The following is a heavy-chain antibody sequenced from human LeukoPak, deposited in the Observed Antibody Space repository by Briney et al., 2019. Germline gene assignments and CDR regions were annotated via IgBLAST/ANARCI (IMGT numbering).Heavy chain of an antibody. CDR2: INPNSGDT. CDR3: ARSSLFGQLFADY. V-gene: IGHV1-2*02. Sequence: GASVKVSCKASGYIYTNYGINWVRQAPGQGLEWMGWINPNSGDTSYAQKFQDRVTMTRDTSVTTAYMELTRLTPDDTAVYYCARSSLFGQLFADYWGQGTLVTVSS. CDR1: GYIYTNYG. D-gene: IGHD3-10*02. J-gene: IGHJ4*02.